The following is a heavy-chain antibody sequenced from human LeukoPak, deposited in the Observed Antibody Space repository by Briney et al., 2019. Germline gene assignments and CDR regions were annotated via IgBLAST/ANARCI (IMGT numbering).Heavy chain of an antibody. V-gene: IGHV4-34*01. CDR1: GGSFSGYY. Sequence: SETLSLTCAVYGGSFSGYYRSWIRQPPGKGLEWIGEINHSGSTNYNPSLKSRVTISVDTSKNQFSLKLSSVTAADTAVYYCASIGSGSGRYYYYGMDVWGQGTTVTVSS. CDR3: ASIGSGSGRYYYYGMDV. CDR2: INHSGST. D-gene: IGHD3-10*01. J-gene: IGHJ6*02.